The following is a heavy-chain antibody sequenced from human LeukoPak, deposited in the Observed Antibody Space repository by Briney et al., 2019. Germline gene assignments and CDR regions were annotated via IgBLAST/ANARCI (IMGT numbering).Heavy chain of an antibody. CDR2: INPNSGGT. D-gene: IGHD5-18*01. V-gene: IGHV1-2*02. J-gene: IGHJ3*02. CDR3: ARDTAMVDDAFDI. Sequence: GASVKVSCKASGYTFTGYYMHWVRQAPRQGLEWMGWINPNSGGTNYAQKFQGRVTMTRDTSISTAYMELSRLRSDDTAVYYCARDTAMVDDAFDIWGQGTMVTVSS. CDR1: GYTFTGYY.